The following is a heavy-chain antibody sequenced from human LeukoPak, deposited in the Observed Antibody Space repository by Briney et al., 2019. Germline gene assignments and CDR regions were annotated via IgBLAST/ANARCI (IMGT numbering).Heavy chain of an antibody. V-gene: IGHV4-34*01. CDR3: ARHPSYYFDY. CDR1: GGSFSGYY. Sequence: PSETPSLTCTVYGGSFSGYYCNWIRQPPGKGLEWIGEINPSGSSNYNPSLKSRVTISVDTSKNQVSLKLNSVTAADTAVYYCARHPSYYFDYWGQGTLVTVSS. CDR2: INPSGSS. J-gene: IGHJ4*02.